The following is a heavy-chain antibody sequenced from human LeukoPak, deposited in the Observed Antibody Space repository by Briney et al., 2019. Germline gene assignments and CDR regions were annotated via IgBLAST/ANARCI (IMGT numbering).Heavy chain of an antibody. J-gene: IGHJ4*02. CDR3: ASFYGDYEYYFDY. CDR1: GGSFSGYY. CDR2: INHSGST. V-gene: IGHV4-34*01. Sequence: SETLSLTCAVYGGSFSGYYWSWIRQPPGKGLEWIGEINHSGSTAYNPSLKSRVTISIDMSRNQFSLKLSSVTAADTAVYYCASFYGDYEYYFDYWGQGTLVTVSS. D-gene: IGHD4-17*01.